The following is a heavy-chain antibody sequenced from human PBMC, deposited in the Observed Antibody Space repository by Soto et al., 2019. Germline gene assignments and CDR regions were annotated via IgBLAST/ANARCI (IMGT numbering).Heavy chain of an antibody. CDR3: GSSSSGWYLDY. D-gene: IGHD6-19*01. V-gene: IGHV3-73*01. Sequence: EVQLVESGGGMVQPGGSLKLSCTASGFTFSGSAVPWVRQASGKGLEWLGRMRSKGNNYATAYAASVKGRIIISRDDSKNMAYLQMDSLKPEDTAVYYCGSSSSGWYLDYWGQGTLVTVSS. CDR2: MRSKGNNYAT. J-gene: IGHJ4*02. CDR1: GFTFSGSA.